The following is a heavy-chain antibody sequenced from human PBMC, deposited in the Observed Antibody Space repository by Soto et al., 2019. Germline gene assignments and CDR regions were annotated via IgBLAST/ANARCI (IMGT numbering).Heavy chain of an antibody. J-gene: IGHJ4*02. D-gene: IGHD3-9*01. V-gene: IGHV3-30-3*01. CDR2: ISYDGSNK. CDR3: AREALLLQYDY. Sequence: QVQLVESGGGVVQPGRSLRLSCAASGFTFSSYAMHWVRQAPGKGLEWVAVISYDGSNKYYADSVKGRFTISRDNSKNPLYLQMNSLRAEDTAVYYCAREALLLQYDYWGQGTLVTVSS. CDR1: GFTFSSYA.